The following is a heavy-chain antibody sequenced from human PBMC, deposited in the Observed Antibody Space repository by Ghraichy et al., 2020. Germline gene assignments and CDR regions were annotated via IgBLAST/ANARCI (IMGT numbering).Heavy chain of an antibody. J-gene: IGHJ4*02. V-gene: IGHV3-74*01. CDR2: IKTDGSTT. Sequence: GSLRLSCAASGLTFSSYWMHWVRQAPGKGLEWVSHIKTDGSTTNYADSVRGRFTISRDNAKNTLYLQMNSLRVDDTAVYYCSTSPRADRGNYWGQGTLVTVSS. D-gene: IGHD3-10*01. CDR3: STSPRADRGNY. CDR1: GLTFSSYW.